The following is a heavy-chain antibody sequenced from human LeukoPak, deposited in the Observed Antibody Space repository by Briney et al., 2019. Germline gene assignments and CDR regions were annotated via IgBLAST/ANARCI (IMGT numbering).Heavy chain of an antibody. CDR2: IDFSSGET. J-gene: IGHJ3*01. D-gene: IGHD2-21*01. CDR1: GYSFIVYI. Sequence: AAVTVSRKASGYSFIVYIIHWVRQPPGQGLEWLGYIDFSSGETHNAHKLQGRFTTTKHTSIKTAYMELSSLRSDDTAIYYCARFWHCGFSTGWAVNGFDYWGQGTEVTVSP. CDR3: ARFWHCGFSTGWAVNGFDY. V-gene: IGHV1-2*07.